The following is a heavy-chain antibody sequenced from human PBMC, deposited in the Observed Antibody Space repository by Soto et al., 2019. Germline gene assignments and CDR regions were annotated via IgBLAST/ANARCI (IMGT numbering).Heavy chain of an antibody. V-gene: IGHV3-11*05. CDR3: ARASSSGYDFNWFDP. D-gene: IGHD5-12*01. Sequence: QVQLVESGGGLVKPGGSLRLSCAASGFTFSDYYMSWIRQAPGKGLEWVSYISSSSSYTNYADSVKGRFTISRDNAKNSLYLHMNSLRAEVTAVYYCARASSSGYDFNWFDPWGQGTLVTVSS. CDR2: ISSSSSYT. J-gene: IGHJ5*02. CDR1: GFTFSDYY.